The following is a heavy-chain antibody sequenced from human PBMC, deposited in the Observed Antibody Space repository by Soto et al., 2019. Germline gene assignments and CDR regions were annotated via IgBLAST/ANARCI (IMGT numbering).Heavy chain of an antibody. CDR1: GGSFSGYY. V-gene: IGHV4-34*01. J-gene: IGHJ4*02. CDR3: ARTGERWILGYYFDY. Sequence: PSEPLSLTCAVYGGSFSGYYWNWIRQPPGKGLEWIGEINHSGSTNYNPSLKSRVTISVDTSKNQFSLKLSSVTAADTAVYYCARTGERWILGYYFDYWGQGTLVTVSS. CDR2: INHSGST. D-gene: IGHD2-2*03.